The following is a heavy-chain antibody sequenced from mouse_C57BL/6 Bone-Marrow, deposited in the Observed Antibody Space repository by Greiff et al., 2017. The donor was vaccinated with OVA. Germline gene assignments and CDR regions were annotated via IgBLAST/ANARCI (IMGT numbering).Heavy chain of an antibody. J-gene: IGHJ3*01. CDR2: IDPSDSYT. Sequence: QVQLQQPGAELVRPGTSVKLSCKASGYTFTSYWMHWVKQRPGQGLEWIGVIDPSDSYTNYNQKFKGKATLTVDTSSSTAYMQLSSLTSADSAVYYCASLFSLFADWGKGTLVTVSA. CDR1: GYTFTSYW. D-gene: IGHD1-1*01. V-gene: IGHV1-59*01. CDR3: ASLFSLFAD.